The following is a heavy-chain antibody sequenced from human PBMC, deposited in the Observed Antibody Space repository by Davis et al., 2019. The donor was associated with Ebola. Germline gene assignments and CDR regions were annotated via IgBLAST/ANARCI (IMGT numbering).Heavy chain of an antibody. CDR1: VITFSSYA. J-gene: IGHJ4*02. CDR3: ARQRRDGYSDFDY. V-gene: IGHV3-23*01. CDR2: IGESGDTT. D-gene: IGHD5-24*01. Sequence: GGSLRLSCTDSVITFSSYAMTWVRQAPGKGLEWVAGIGESGDTTLYRDSVKGRFTISRDNSKNTQYLQMSSLRADDTAVYYCARQRRDGYSDFDYWGLGTLVTVSS.